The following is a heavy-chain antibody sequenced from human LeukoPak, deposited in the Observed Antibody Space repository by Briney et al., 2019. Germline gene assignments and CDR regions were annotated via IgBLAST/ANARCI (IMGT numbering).Heavy chain of an antibody. V-gene: IGHV1-69*04. Sequence: SVKVSCKASGGTFSSYAISWVRQAPGQGLEWMGRIIPILGIANYAQKFQGRVTITADKSTSTAYMELSSLRSEDTAVYYCAGDRDLYGSGSYPPLEYWGQGTLVTVSS. J-gene: IGHJ4*02. CDR3: AGDRDLYGSGSYPPLEY. CDR1: GGTFSSYA. CDR2: IIPILGIA. D-gene: IGHD3-10*01.